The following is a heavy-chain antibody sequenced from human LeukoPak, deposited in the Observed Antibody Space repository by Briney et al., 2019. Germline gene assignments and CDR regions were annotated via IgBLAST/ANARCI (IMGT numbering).Heavy chain of an antibody. Sequence: GGSLRLPCAASGFTFSSYAMSWVRQAPGKGLEWVSAISGSGGSTYYADSVKGRFTISRDNSKNTLYLQMNSLRAEDTAVYYCAKVGYYYDSSGYYPFDYWGQGTLVTVSS. D-gene: IGHD3-22*01. J-gene: IGHJ4*02. CDR1: GFTFSSYA. CDR2: ISGSGGST. V-gene: IGHV3-23*01. CDR3: AKVGYYYDSSGYYPFDY.